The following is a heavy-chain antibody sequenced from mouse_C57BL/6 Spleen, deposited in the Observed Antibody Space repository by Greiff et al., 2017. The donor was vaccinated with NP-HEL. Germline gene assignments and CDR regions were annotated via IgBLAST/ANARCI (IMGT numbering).Heavy chain of an antibody. CDR1: GYTFTEYT. D-gene: IGHD2-1*01. Sequence: VQLQQSGAELVKPGASVKLSCKASGYTFTEYTIHWVKQRSGQGLEWIGWFYPGSGSIKYNEKFKDKATLTADKSSSTVYMELSRLTSEDSAVYFCARHEEDYGNYRDWYFDVWGTGTTVTVSS. CDR2: FYPGSGSI. V-gene: IGHV1-62-2*01. CDR3: ARHEEDYGNYRDWYFDV. J-gene: IGHJ1*03.